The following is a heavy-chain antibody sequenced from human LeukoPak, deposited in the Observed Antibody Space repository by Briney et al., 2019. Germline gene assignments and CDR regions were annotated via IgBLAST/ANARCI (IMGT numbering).Heavy chain of an antibody. CDR1: GGSISSSSYC. CDR3: ARAYSSSWYFNWFDP. Sequence: SETLSLTCSVSGGSISSSSYCWGWIRQPPGKGLEWIGSIFYSGSTYFHPSLKSRVTTSVDTSKNQFSLKLSSVTAADTAVYYCARAYSSSWYFNWFDPWGQGTLVTVSS. V-gene: IGHV4-39*07. J-gene: IGHJ5*02. CDR2: IFYSGST. D-gene: IGHD6-13*01.